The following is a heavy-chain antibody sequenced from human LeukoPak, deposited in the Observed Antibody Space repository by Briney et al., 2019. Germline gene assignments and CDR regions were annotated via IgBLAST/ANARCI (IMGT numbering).Heavy chain of an antibody. J-gene: IGHJ5*02. CDR1: GGSISNYY. V-gene: IGHV4-59*01. CDR2: IYYSGST. D-gene: IGHD4-11*01. Sequence: PSETLSLTCTVSGGSISNYYWNWIRQPPGKGLEWIGYIYYSGSTNYNPPLKRRVTISVHTSKHQYSLRLRSVTAADTALYCCVRDMYSNYASSAFDPWGQGALVTVSS. CDR3: VRDMYSNYASSAFDP.